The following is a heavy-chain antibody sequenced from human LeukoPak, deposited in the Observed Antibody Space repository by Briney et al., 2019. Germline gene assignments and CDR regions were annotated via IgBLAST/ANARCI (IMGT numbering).Heavy chain of an antibody. V-gene: IGHV2-5*02. D-gene: IGHD3-10*01. CDR2: IYWDDDK. Sequence: SGPTLVKPTQTLTLTCTFSGFSLSTSGVGVGWIRQPPGKALAWLALIYWDDDKRYSPSLKSRLTITKDTSKNQVVLTMTNMDPVDTATYYCAHRPGSGSYENNWFDPWGQGTLVTVSS. CDR3: AHRPGSGSYENNWFDP. J-gene: IGHJ5*02. CDR1: GFSLSTSGVG.